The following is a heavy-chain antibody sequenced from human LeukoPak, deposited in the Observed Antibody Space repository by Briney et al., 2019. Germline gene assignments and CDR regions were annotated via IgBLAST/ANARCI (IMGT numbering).Heavy chain of an antibody. CDR2: INHSGST. Sequence: SETLSLTCAVYGGSFSGYYWSWIRQPPGKGLEWIGEINHSGSTNYNPSLKSRVTISVDTSKNQFSLKLSSVTAADTAVYYCARGGLVRGVLHGVYWGQGTLVTVSS. CDR1: GGSFSGYY. J-gene: IGHJ4*02. D-gene: IGHD3-10*01. V-gene: IGHV4-34*01. CDR3: ARGGLVRGVLHGVY.